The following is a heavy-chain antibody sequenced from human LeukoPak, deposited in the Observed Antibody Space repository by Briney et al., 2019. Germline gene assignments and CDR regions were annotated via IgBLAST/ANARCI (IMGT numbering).Heavy chain of an antibody. CDR1: GFTFSSYA. CDR3: ARSGYYDSNWFGP. V-gene: IGHV3-30-3*01. J-gene: IGHJ5*02. D-gene: IGHD3-22*01. Sequence: PGGSLRLSCAASGFTFSSYAMHWVRQAPGKGLEWVAVISYDGSNKYYADSVKGRFTISRDNSKNTLYLQMNSLRAEDTAVYYCARSGYYDSNWFGPWGQGTLVTVSS. CDR2: ISYDGSNK.